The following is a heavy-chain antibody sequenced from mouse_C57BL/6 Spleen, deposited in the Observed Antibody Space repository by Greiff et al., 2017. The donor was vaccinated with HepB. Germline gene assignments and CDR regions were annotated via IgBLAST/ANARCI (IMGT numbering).Heavy chain of an antibody. Sequence: VQLQQSGAELVKPGASVKMSCKASGYTFTSYWITWVKQRPGQGLEWIGDIYPGSGSTNYNEKFKSKATLTVDTSSSTAYMQLSSLTSEDSAVYYCARGDGFYYAMDYWGQGTSVTVSS. CDR1: GYTFTSYW. D-gene: IGHD2-3*01. CDR3: ARGDGFYYAMDY. J-gene: IGHJ4*01. V-gene: IGHV1-55*01. CDR2: IYPGSGST.